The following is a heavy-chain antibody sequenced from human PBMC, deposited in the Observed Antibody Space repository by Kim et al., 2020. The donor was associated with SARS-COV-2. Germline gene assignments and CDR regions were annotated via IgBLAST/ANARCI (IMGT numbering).Heavy chain of an antibody. D-gene: IGHD3-10*01. CDR2: ISASGTST. V-gene: IGHV3-23*01. CDR1: GFTFSKYA. J-gene: IGHJ3*02. CDR3: AKARTTYYYGSSQNAFDI. Sequence: GGSLKLSCAASGFTFSKYAVSWVRQAPGKGLEWVSGISASGTSTYYADSVKGRFTISRDNSKNTRYLQMISLRVEDTAVYYCAKARTTYYYGSSQNAFDIWGQGTMVTVSS.